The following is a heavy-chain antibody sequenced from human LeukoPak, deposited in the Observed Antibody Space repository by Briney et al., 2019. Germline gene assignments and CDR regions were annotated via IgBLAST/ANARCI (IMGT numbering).Heavy chain of an antibody. D-gene: IGHD3-3*01. Sequence: GGSLRLSCAASGFTFSSYGMHWVRQAPGKGLEWVAVISYDGSNKYYADSVKGRFTISRDNSKNTLYLQMNSLRAEDTAVYYCAKGDWSGDYYSIDYWGQGALVTVSS. CDR2: ISYDGSNK. J-gene: IGHJ4*02. CDR1: GFTFSSYG. V-gene: IGHV3-30*18. CDR3: AKGDWSGDYYSIDY.